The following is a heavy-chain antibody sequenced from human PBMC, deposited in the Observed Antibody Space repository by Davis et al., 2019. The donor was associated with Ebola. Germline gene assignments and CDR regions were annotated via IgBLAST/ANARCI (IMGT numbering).Heavy chain of an antibody. D-gene: IGHD6-19*01. CDR3: AKDGSSGTWDY. Sequence: PGGSLRLSCAASGFTFSSYAMSWVRQAPGKGLEWVSAISGSGGNTYYADSVKGRFTISRDFSKNTLYPQMNSLRAEDTAVYYCAKDGSSGTWDYWGQGTLVTVSS. CDR2: ISGSGGNT. J-gene: IGHJ4*02. V-gene: IGHV3-23*01. CDR1: GFTFSSYA.